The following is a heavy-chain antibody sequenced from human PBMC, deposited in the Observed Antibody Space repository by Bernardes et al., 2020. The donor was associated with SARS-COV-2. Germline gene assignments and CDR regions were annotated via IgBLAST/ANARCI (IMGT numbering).Heavy chain of an antibody. Sequence: ASVKVSCKASGYTFTSYGISWVRQAPGQGLEWMGWISGDNGDTDYAQEFQGRVTMTTDTSTTTGYMELRSLRSDDTAVYYCATVVGYSYGGGWFDPWGQGTLVIVSS. CDR1: GYTFTSYG. D-gene: IGHD5-18*01. CDR3: ATVVGYSYGGGWFDP. J-gene: IGHJ5*02. CDR2: ISGDNGDT. V-gene: IGHV1-18*01.